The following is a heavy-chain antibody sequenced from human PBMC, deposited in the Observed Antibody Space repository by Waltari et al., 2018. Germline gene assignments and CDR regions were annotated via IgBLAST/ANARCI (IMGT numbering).Heavy chain of an antibody. V-gene: IGHV2-70*01. D-gene: IGHD3-22*01. CDR1: GLSLSTSEMC. J-gene: IGHJ5*02. Sequence: QVPLRKSGPTLVKPTQTLPLTCTFPGLSLSTSEMCVSWFRQPPGNALEWLALIDWDDDKYYSTSLKPRLTISKDTSKNQVVLTMTNMDPVDTATYYCARISSGGSGYYSGWFDPWGQGTLVTVSS. CDR2: IDWDDDK. CDR3: ARISSGGSGYYSGWFDP.